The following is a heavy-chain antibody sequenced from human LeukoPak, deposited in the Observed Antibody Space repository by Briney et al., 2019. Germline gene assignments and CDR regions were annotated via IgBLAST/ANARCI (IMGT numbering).Heavy chain of an antibody. CDR3: AKRPGYSDY. CDR2: TSGGGGTT. V-gene: IGHV3-23*01. J-gene: IGHJ4*02. Sequence: GGSLRLSCAASGFTFSNYAMSWVRQAPGKGLEWVSSTSGGGGTTYYADSVKGRFTISRDNSKNTLYLQMNSLRAEDTAVYYCAKRPGYSDYWGQGTLVTVSS. CDR1: GFTFSNYA.